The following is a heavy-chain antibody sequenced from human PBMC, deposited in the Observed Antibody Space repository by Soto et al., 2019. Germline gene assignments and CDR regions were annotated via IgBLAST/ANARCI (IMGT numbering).Heavy chain of an antibody. CDR3: ARAVATMPRGAPGD. CDR2: IYYSGST. D-gene: IGHD3-10*01. V-gene: IGHV4-61*01. CDR1: GGSVSSGSYY. J-gene: IGHJ4*02. Sequence: SETLSLTCTVSGGSVSSGSYYWSWIRQPPGKGLECIGYIYYSGSTNYNPSLKSRVTISVDTSKNQFSLKLSSVTAADTAVYYCARAVATMPRGAPGDWGQGTLVTVSS.